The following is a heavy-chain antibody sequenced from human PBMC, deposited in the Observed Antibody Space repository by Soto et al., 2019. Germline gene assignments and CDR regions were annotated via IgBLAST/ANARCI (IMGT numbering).Heavy chain of an antibody. J-gene: IGHJ6*02. D-gene: IGHD5-18*01. CDR1: GGSFTYT. CDR3: ARLHSHGTYGMDV. Sequence: QMHLVQSGAEVKKPGSSVKVSCKASGGSFTYTLSWVRQAPGQGLEWMGGIIPIFGTTNYAQKFQGRVTITADESTKTAYMELGTLRSEDTAVYYCARLHSHGTYGMDVWGQGTTVTVSS. CDR2: IIPIFGTT. V-gene: IGHV1-69*01.